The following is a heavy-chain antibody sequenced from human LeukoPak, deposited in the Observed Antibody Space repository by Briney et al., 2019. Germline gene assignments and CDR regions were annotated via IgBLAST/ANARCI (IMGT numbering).Heavy chain of an antibody. D-gene: IGHD3-10*01. V-gene: IGHV3-15*01. CDR2: IKSKTDGGTT. CDR3: TTLFRYYYYGMDV. CDR1: GFTFRNAW. Sequence: GGSLRLSRAPSGFTFRNAWMSWGPEAPGTGREWVGRIKSKTDGGTTDYAAPVKGRFTISRDDSKSTLYLQMNSLKTEDTAVYYCTTLFRYYYYGMDVWGQGTTVTVSS. J-gene: IGHJ6*02.